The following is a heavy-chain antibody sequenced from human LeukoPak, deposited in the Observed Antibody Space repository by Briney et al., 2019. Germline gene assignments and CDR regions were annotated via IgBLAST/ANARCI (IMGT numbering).Heavy chain of an antibody. J-gene: IGHJ5*01. Sequence: SQTLSLTCAVSGGSISSGGYSWSWIRQPPGKGLEWIGYIYHSGSTYYNPSLKSRVTISVDRAKNQFSLKLSSVTAAATAVYSGVRVRRSCSGGSCHHWFDPWGQPPLATLYS. CDR1: GGSISSGGYS. CDR3: VRVRRSCSGGSCHHWFDP. V-gene: IGHV4-30-2*01. D-gene: IGHD2-15*01. CDR2: IYHSGST.